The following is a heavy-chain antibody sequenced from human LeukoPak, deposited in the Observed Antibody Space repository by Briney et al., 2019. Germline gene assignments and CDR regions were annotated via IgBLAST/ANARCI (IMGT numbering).Heavy chain of an antibody. CDR2: INSDGSTT. J-gene: IGHJ4*02. D-gene: IGHD2-21*01. CDR3: AQELKIGH. Sequence: PGGSLRLSCAASGFTFSNFWMHRARQAPGKGLVWVSRINSDGSTTHYADSVKGRFTISRDNAKNTLYLQMNSLRAEDTALYYCAQELKIGHWGRGTLVTVSS. V-gene: IGHV3-74*01. CDR1: GFTFSNFW.